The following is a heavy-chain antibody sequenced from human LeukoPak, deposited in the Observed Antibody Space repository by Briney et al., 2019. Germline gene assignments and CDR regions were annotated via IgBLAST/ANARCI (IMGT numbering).Heavy chain of an antibody. V-gene: IGHV1-69*05. CDR1: GGTFSSYG. CDR3: AFGLGYYYYMDV. J-gene: IGHJ6*03. Sequence: SVKVSCKASGGTFSSYGFSWVRQAPGQGLEWMGRIIPIFDTANYAQKFQGRVTITTDESTSTAYMELSSLRSEDTAVYYCAFGLGYYYYMDVWGKGTTVTVSS. D-gene: IGHD3-10*01. CDR2: IIPIFDTA.